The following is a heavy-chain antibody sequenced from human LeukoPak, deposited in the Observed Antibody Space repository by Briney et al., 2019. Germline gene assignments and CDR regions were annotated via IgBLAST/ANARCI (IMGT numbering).Heavy chain of an antibody. CDR2: IYYSGST. D-gene: IGHD5-12*01. J-gene: IGHJ4*02. Sequence: SETLSLTCTVSGGSISSYYWSWIRRPPGKGLEWIGYIYYSGSTNYNPSLKSRVTISVDTSKNQFSLKLSSVTAADTAVYYCARLRGYSGYDSYYFDYWRQGTVVSVSS. CDR1: GGSISSYY. V-gene: IGHV4-59*01. CDR3: ARLRGYSGYDSYYFDY.